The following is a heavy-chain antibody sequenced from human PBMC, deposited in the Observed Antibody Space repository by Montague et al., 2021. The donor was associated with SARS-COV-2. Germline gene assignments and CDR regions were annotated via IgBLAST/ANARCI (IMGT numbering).Heavy chain of an antibody. V-gene: IGHV4-39*01. CDR2: MYSSGTT. CDR1: GGSISSTSFF. CDR3: ARSTSGWFIY. Sequence: SETLSLTCSVSGGSISSTSFFWAWIRQPPGKGLEWVGSMYSSGTTYYNRSLKSRVTISGDTSRNQLSVRLSSVTAADTAAYYCARSTSGWFIYWGQGTLVTVSS. D-gene: IGHD6-19*01. J-gene: IGHJ4*02.